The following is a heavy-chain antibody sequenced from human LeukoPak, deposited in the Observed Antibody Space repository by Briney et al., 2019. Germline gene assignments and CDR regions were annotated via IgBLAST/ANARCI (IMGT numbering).Heavy chain of an antibody. Sequence: ASVKVSCKASGYTFTSYAMNWVRQAPGQGLEWMGWINTNTGNPTYAQGFTGRFVFSLDTSVSTAYLQISSLKAEDTAVYYCARDRAYYDFWSGSNYNWFDPWGQGTLVTVSS. CDR2: INTNTGNP. J-gene: IGHJ5*02. CDR3: ARDRAYYDFWSGSNYNWFDP. CDR1: GYTFTSYA. V-gene: IGHV7-4-1*02. D-gene: IGHD3-3*01.